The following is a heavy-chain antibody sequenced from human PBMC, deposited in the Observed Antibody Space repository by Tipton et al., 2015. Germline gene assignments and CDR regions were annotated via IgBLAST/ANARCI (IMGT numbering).Heavy chain of an antibody. CDR2: IRSSGAMV. CDR1: GFTFSNYY. CDR3: ARRRQRGYFDL. Sequence: SLRLSCAASGFTFSNYYMSWIRQAPGKGLEWVSYIRSSGAMVYYADSVKGRFTISRDNAKNSLYLQMHSLRAEDTAMYYCARRRQRGYFDLWGRGTLVTVSS. V-gene: IGHV3-11*01. J-gene: IGHJ2*01.